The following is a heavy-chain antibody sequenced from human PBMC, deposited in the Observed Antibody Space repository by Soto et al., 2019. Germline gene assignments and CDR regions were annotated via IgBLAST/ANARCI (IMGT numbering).Heavy chain of an antibody. CDR2: IYYSGST. J-gene: IGHJ5*02. V-gene: IGHV4-31*03. CDR1: GGSISSGGYY. Sequence: SETLSLTCTVSGGSISSGGYYWSWIRQHPGKGLEWIGYIYYSGSTYYNPSLKSRVTISVDTSKNQFSLKLSSVTAADTAVYYCARDRGYGGNSWFDPWGQGTLVTVSS. CDR3: ARDRGYGGNSWFDP. D-gene: IGHD5-12*01.